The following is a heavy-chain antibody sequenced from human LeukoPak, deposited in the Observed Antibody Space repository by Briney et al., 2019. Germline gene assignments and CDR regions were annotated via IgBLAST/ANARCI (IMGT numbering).Heavy chain of an antibody. CDR1: GYPISSGYF. J-gene: IGHJ3*01. D-gene: IGHD6-19*01. V-gene: IGHV4-38-2*02. CDR2: IFHSGYT. CDR3: ARETEKQWQY. Sequence: SETLSLTCTVSGYPISSGYFWGWIRQPPGKGLEFIASIFHSGYTYYDASLKSRVTISVDTSKNRFSLRLSSVTAADTAVYYCARETEKQWQYWGQGAMVTVSS.